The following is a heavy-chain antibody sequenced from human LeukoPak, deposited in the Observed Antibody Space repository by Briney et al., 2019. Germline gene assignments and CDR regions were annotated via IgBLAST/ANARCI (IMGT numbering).Heavy chain of an antibody. CDR3: ARDHSGSYQRAFDI. V-gene: IGHV3-66*02. Sequence: TGGSLRLSCAVSAFTVSSNYVSWVRQAPGKGLEWVSVIYGGGNTNYADSVKGRFTISRDNSKNTLYLQMNSLRAEDTAVYYCARDHSGSYQRAFDIWGQGTMVTVSS. CDR2: IYGGGNT. CDR1: AFTVSSNY. D-gene: IGHD1-26*01. J-gene: IGHJ3*02.